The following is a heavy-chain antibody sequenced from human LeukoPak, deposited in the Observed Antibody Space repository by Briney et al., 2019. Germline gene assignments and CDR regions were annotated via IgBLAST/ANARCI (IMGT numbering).Heavy chain of an antibody. CDR2: ISSNGGTT. J-gene: IGHJ4*02. D-gene: IGHD4-17*01. CDR1: GFTFSRYA. V-gene: IGHV3-64*02. Sequence: GGSLRLSCAASGFTFSRYAMHWVRQAPGKGLEYVSAISSNGGTTYYADSVKGRFTISRDNSKNTLYLQMGSMRAEDMAVYYCASDYGDLEGLLDYWGQGTLVTVSS. CDR3: ASDYGDLEGLLDY.